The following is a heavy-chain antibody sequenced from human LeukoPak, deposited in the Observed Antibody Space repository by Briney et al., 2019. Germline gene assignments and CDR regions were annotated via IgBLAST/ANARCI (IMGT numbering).Heavy chain of an antibody. J-gene: IGHJ4*02. D-gene: IGHD4-17*01. CDR2: ISAYNGNT. CDR1: GYTFTNFG. CDR3: ARDRDYGDYNTQDLFVY. V-gene: IGHV1-18*01. Sequence: GASVKVSCKASGYTFTNFGISWVRQAPGQGPEWMGWISAYNGNTNYAQRLQGRVTMTTDTSTGTAYMELRSLRSDDTAVYYCARDRDYGDYNTQDLFVYWGQGTLVTVSS.